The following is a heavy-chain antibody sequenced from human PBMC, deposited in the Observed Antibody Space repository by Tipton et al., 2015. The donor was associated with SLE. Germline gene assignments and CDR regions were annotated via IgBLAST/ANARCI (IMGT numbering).Heavy chain of an antibody. D-gene: IGHD2-8*01. CDR1: GYTFTDYF. J-gene: IGHJ6*03. Sequence: QLVQSGAELKKPGASVRVSCEASGYTFTDYFILWVRQAPGQGLEWMGWINPRTGATHSAESFQDRVTMARDTSSNTAFMELRSLRSDDAAVYFCARGVGSTPPLNYYYMDVWGSGTTVAVSS. CDR2: INPRTGAT. CDR3: ARGVGSTPPLNYYYMDV. V-gene: IGHV1-2*02.